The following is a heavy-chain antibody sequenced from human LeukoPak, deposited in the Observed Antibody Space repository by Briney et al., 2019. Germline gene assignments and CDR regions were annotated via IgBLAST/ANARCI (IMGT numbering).Heavy chain of an antibody. J-gene: IGHJ4*02. CDR1: GFTFSSYG. D-gene: IGHD6-19*01. V-gene: IGHV3-30*03. Sequence: PGGSLRLSCAASGFTFSSYGMHWVRQAPGKGLEWVAVISYDGSYNYYADSVKGRFTISRDNSKNTLYLQMNSLRAEDTAVYYCARDREQWLVQYYFDYWGQGTLVTVSS. CDR3: ARDREQWLVQYYFDY. CDR2: ISYDGSYN.